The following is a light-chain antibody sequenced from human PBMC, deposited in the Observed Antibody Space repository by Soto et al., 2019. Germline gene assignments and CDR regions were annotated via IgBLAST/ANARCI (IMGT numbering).Light chain of an antibody. CDR2: DAS. V-gene: IGKV3-11*01. J-gene: IGKJ5*01. CDR1: RSVRSY. Sequence: EIVLTQSPATLSLSPGERATLSYRASRSVRSYLAWYQQKPGQAPRLLIYDASNRAACIPARFSGSGSETDFSLTISNLEPEDFAVYYCQQRYAWPPITFGQGTRLEIK. CDR3: QQRYAWPPIT.